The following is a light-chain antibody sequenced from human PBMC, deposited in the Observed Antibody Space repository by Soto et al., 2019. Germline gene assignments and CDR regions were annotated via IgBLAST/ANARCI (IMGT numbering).Light chain of an antibody. CDR1: SSDVGSRNL. V-gene: IGLV2-14*02. Sequence: QLVLTQPASVSGSPGQSITISCTGTSSDVGSRNLVSWYQQHPGKAPKLLIYEVSDRPSGVSNRFSGSKSGNTASLTISGLQPEVEADYYCSSYTSISTYVFGTGTKLTVL. CDR2: EVS. J-gene: IGLJ1*01. CDR3: SSYTSISTYV.